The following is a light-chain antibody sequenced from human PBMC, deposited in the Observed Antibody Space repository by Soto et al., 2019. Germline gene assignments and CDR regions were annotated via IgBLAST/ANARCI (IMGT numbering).Light chain of an antibody. CDR3: QQFSSYPLT. Sequence: DILMTQSQDTLSLSPGGRATLSCRASQSVSSNLAWYQQKPGQAPRLLIYGASTRATGIPDRFSGSGSGTDFSLTIRGLKPEDFAVYYCQQFSSYPLTFGGGTKVDIK. CDR1: QSVSSN. J-gene: IGKJ4*01. V-gene: IGKV3-20*01. CDR2: GAS.